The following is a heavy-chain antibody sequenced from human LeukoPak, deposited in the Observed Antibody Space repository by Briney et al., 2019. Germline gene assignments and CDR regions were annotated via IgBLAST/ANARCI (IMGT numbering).Heavy chain of an antibody. CDR3: AVDTYYYDSSGYYRDFQH. Sequence: GGSLRLSCAASGFTFSSYWMPWVRQAPGKGLVWVSRIDSDGSSTSYADSVKGRFTISRDNAKNTLYLQMNSLRAEDTAVYYCAVDTYYYDSSGYYRDFQHWGQGTLVTVSS. V-gene: IGHV3-74*01. CDR1: GFTFSSYW. CDR2: IDSDGSST. D-gene: IGHD3-22*01. J-gene: IGHJ1*01.